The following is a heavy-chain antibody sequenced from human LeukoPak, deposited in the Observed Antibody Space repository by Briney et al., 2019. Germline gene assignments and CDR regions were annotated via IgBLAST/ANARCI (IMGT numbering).Heavy chain of an antibody. CDR2: IRSRTDGGTT. D-gene: IGHD6-13*01. CDR3: TTRRLAAGGFDY. V-gene: IGHV3-15*01. J-gene: IGHJ4*02. Sequence: PGGSLRLSCAASGFTFTNAWMSWVRQAPGKGLEWVGRIRSRTDGGTTDYAAPVKGRFTISRDDSKDTLYLQMNSLKTEDTAVYYCTTRRLAAGGFDYWRRGTVVTVSS. CDR1: GFTFTNAW.